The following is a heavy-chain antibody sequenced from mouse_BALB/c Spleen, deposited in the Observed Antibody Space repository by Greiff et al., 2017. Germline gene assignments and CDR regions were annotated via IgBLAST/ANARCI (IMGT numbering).Heavy chain of an antibody. Sequence: DVKLVESGGGLVQPGGSMKLSCVASGFTFSNYWMNWVRQSPEKGLEWVAEIRLKSNNYATHYAESVKGRFTISRDDSKSSVYLQMNNLRAEDTGIYYCTRPEYGYDGYAMDYWGQGTSGTVSS. J-gene: IGHJ4*01. CDR2: IRLKSNNYAT. CDR1: GFTFSNYW. V-gene: IGHV6-6*02. CDR3: TRPEYGYDGYAMDY. D-gene: IGHD2-2*01.